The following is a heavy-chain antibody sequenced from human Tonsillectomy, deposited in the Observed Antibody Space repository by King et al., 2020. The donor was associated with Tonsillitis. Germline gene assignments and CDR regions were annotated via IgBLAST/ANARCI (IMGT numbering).Heavy chain of an antibody. CDR2: VSFEGSKK. D-gene: IGHD3-22*01. J-gene: IGHJ4*02. V-gene: IGHV3-30*18. CDR3: AKVTGSYYYDSSGYLGY. Sequence: VQLVESGGGVVQPGRSLRLSCAASGFTFDAYGMHWVRQAPGKGLEWVAAVSFEGSKKSYADSLKGRFTISRDNSKNTLYLQMNTLRVEDTAVYYCAKVTGSYYYDSSGYLGYWGQGTLVTVSS. CDR1: GFTFDAYG.